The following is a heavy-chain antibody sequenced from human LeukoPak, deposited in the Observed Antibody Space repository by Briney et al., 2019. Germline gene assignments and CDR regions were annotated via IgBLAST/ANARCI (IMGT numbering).Heavy chain of an antibody. CDR3: ARRISYYDFWSGYSYYFDY. V-gene: IGHV1-8*03. Sequence: ASVKVSCKASGYTFTSYDINWVRQATGQGLEWMGWMNPNSGNTGYAQKFQGRVTITRNTSISTAYMELSRLRSEDTAVYYCARRISYYDFWSGYSYYFDYWGQGTLVTVSS. CDR2: MNPNSGNT. J-gene: IGHJ4*02. CDR1: GYTFTSYD. D-gene: IGHD3-3*01.